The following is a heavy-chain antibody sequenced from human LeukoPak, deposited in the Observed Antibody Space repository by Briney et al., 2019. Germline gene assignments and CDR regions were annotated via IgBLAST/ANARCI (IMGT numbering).Heavy chain of an antibody. Sequence: PGGSLRLSCAASGFTFSSYGMHWVRQAPGKGLEWVAVISYDGSNKYYADSVKGRFTISRDNSKNTLYLQMNSLRAEDTAVYYCAKGEGDIVVVPAAKGYYGMDVWGKGTTVTVSS. J-gene: IGHJ6*04. D-gene: IGHD2-2*01. CDR1: GFTFSSYG. V-gene: IGHV3-30*18. CDR2: ISYDGSNK. CDR3: AKGEGDIVVVPAAKGYYGMDV.